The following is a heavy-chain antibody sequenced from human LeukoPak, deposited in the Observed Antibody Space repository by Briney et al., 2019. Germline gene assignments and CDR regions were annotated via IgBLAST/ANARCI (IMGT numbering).Heavy chain of an antibody. V-gene: IGHV4-39*07. CDR2: IYYSGST. J-gene: IGHJ4*02. CDR3: ARGKVVAGTPGQNSWDY. Sequence: SETLSLTCTVSGGSISSSSSHWGWIRQPSGKGLEWIGSIYYSGSTYYNPSLKSRVTISVDTSKNQFSLKLSSVTAADTAVYYCARGKVVAGTPGQNSWDYWGQGTLVTVPS. D-gene: IGHD6-19*01. CDR1: GGSISSSSSH.